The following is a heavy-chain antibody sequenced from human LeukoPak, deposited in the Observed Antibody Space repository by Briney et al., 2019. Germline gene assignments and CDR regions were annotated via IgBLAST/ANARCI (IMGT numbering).Heavy chain of an antibody. J-gene: IGHJ4*02. Sequence: GGSLRLSCAASGFTFGNYGMSWVRQAPRKGLEWVSAISGSGGSTHYADSVKGRFTISRDNSKNTLYLQMSSLRAEDTAVYYCARLRGSIVVVMEDYFDYWGQGTLVTVSS. CDR3: ARLRGSIVVVMEDYFDY. CDR1: GFTFGNYG. D-gene: IGHD3-22*01. V-gene: IGHV3-23*01. CDR2: ISGSGGST.